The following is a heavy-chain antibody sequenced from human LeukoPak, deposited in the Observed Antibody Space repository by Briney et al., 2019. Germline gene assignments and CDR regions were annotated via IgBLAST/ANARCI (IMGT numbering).Heavy chain of an antibody. J-gene: IGHJ4*02. D-gene: IGHD5-24*01. Sequence: SETLSLTCTVSGGSISSYYWNWIWQPPGKGLEWIGYIYYTGGTNYNPSLKSRVTISVDTSKNQFSLILSSVTAADTAVYYCARRRDDYNYYFDYWGQGTLVTVSS. CDR2: IYYTGGT. CDR1: GGSISSYY. CDR3: ARRRDDYNYYFDY. V-gene: IGHV4-59*01.